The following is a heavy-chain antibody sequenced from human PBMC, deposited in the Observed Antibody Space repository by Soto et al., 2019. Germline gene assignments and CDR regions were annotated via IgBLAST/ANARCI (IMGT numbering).Heavy chain of an antibody. D-gene: IGHD1-20*01. V-gene: IGHV4-38-2*02. CDR2: IYHGGTT. CDR1: GYSISSGSY. Sequence: SETLSLTCTVSGYSISSGSYWAWIRQPPGKGPEWIASIYHGGTTSYNPSLESRVSVSVDTSKSQFSLKLSAVTAADTAVYYCATSQKGYNWNYFDHWGQGALVTVSS. CDR3: ATSQKGYNWNYFDH. J-gene: IGHJ4*02.